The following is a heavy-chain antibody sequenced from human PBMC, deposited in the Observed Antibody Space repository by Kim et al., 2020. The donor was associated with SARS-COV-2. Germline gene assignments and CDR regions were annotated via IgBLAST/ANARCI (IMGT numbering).Heavy chain of an antibody. CDR1: GFTFSAYG. V-gene: IGHV3-48*03. CDR2: ISSSGTTI. Sequence: GGSLRLSCVISGFTFSAYGMNWVRQAPGKGLEWVSYISSSGTTIYYADSVKGRFTISRDNGKMSLYLQMNLMRDEDTAIYFCARHSGSSYYFDYWGQGALVTVSS. J-gene: IGHJ4*02. CDR3: ARHSGSSYYFDY. D-gene: IGHD1-26*01.